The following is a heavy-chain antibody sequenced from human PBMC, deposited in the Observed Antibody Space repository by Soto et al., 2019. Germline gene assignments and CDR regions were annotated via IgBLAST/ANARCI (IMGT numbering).Heavy chain of an antibody. V-gene: IGHV3-23*01. J-gene: IGHJ4*02. D-gene: IGHD2-2*01. CDR3: AKRSSAFGGLLPDY. CDR2: ISGSGGST. CDR1: GFTFDDYA. Sequence: PGGSLRLSCAASGFTFDDYAMHWVRQAPGKGLEWVSAISGSGGSTYYADSVKGRFTISRDNSKNTLYLQMNSLRAEDTAVYYCAKRSSAFGGLLPDYWGQGTLVTVSS.